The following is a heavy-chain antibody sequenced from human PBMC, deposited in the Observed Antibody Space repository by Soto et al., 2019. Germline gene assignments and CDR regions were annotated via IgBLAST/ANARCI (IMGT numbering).Heavy chain of an antibody. Sequence: QVTVKESGPVLVKPTETLTLTCTVSGFSLSNAGLGVSWIRQPPGKALEWLAHIFSNDEKSYSTSLKSRLTISKDTSKSQEVLTMTNMDPVDTATYYCASTYSTSWYWFDFWGQGILVTVSS. V-gene: IGHV2-26*04. CDR2: IFSNDEK. CDR3: ASTYSTSWYWFDF. J-gene: IGHJ5*01. CDR1: GFSLSNAGLG. D-gene: IGHD6-13*01.